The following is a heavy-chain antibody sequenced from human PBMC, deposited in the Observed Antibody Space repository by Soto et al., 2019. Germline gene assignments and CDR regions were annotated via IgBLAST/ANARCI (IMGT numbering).Heavy chain of an antibody. CDR3: ARCGSYGFVWFYYYAMDV. J-gene: IGHJ6*02. CDR2: ISSSGSTI. D-gene: IGHD5-18*01. CDR1: GFTFSSYE. Sequence: GGSLRLSCAASGFTFSSYEMNWVRQAPGKGLEWVSYISSSGSTIYYADSVKGRFTISRDNAKNSLYLQMSSLRAEDTAVYYCARCGSYGFVWFYYYAMDVWGQGTAVTVSS. V-gene: IGHV3-48*03.